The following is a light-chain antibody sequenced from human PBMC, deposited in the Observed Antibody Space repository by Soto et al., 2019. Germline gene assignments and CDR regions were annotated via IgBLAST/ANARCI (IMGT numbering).Light chain of an antibody. CDR1: QSISSW. V-gene: IGKV1-5*01. Sequence: DIQMTQSPSTLSASVGDRVTISCRASQSISSWLAWYQQKPGMTPKLLIYDASRLESGVPSRFSGYGSGTEFTLTVRSLQPDDFATYYCQQYDDYVNSFGLGTKLEMK. CDR2: DAS. CDR3: QQYDDYVNS. J-gene: IGKJ2*01.